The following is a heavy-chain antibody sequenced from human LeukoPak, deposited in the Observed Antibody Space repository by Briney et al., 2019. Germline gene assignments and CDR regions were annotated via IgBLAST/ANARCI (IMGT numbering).Heavy chain of an antibody. CDR1: GAYISSYY. Sequence: SETLSLPCTVSGAYISSYYWSWVRQPPGKGLEWVGYIFYSGTTNYNPPLKSRVTISVDLSKNQFSLKLSSVTAADTAMYYCARHGGATMVRGVLVDAFDIWGQGKMVTVSS. CDR3: ARHGGATMVRGVLVDAFDI. J-gene: IGHJ3*02. D-gene: IGHD3-10*01. CDR2: IFYSGTT. V-gene: IGHV4-59*08.